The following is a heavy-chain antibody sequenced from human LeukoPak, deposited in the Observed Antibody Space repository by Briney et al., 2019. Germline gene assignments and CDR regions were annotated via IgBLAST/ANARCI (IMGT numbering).Heavy chain of an antibody. CDR3: ARDSGERGSGSYLIAY. CDR1: GYTFTSYD. V-gene: IGHV1-18*01. D-gene: IGHD3-10*01. Sequence: ASVKVSCKASGYTFTSYDINWVRQATGQGLEWMGWISAYNGNTNYAQKLQGRVTMTTDTSTSTAYMELSRLRSDDTAVYYCARDSGERGSGSYLIAYWGQGTLVTVSS. CDR2: ISAYNGNT. J-gene: IGHJ4*02.